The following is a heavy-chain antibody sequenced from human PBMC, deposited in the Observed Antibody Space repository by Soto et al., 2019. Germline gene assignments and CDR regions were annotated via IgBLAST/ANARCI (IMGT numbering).Heavy chain of an antibody. V-gene: IGHV1-69*13. Sequence: SSVKVSCKASGGTFISYAISWVRQAPGQGLEWMGGIIPIFGTANYAQKFQGRVTITADESTSTAYMELSSLRSEDTAVYYCARGGYSGSYYIRDYWGQGTLVTVSS. CDR2: IIPIFGTA. D-gene: IGHD1-26*01. J-gene: IGHJ4*02. CDR3: ARGGYSGSYYIRDY. CDR1: GGTFISYA.